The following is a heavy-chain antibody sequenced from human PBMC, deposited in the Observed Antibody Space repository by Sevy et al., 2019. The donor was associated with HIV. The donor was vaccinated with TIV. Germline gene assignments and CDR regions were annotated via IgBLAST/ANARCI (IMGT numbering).Heavy chain of an antibody. J-gene: IGHJ5*02. CDR1: GYTFSSSH. D-gene: IGHD2-2*01. CDR2: INPSGDYT. Sequence: ATVKVSCKASGYTFSSSHIHWVRQAPGQGFQWMGMINPSGDYTNYAQKFRGRVTLTTDTSTSTVYMDLSSLKSEDTAVYDCARGLGHCSGHTCYAPWFDPWGQGTPVTVSS. CDR3: ARGLGHCSGHTCYAPWFDP. V-gene: IGHV1-46*01.